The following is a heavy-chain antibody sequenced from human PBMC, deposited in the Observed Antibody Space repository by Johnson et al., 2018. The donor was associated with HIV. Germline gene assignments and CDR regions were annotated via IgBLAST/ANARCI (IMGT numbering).Heavy chain of an antibody. D-gene: IGHD1-1*01. V-gene: IGHV3-33*05. Sequence: QVQLVESGGGVVQPGRSLRLSCAASGFTFSSYGMHWVRQAPGKGLEWVAVISYDESNKYYVDSVKGRFTISRDNSKNTLYLQMNSLRAGDTAVYYCARANDLSAFDIWGQGTMVTVSS. CDR2: ISYDESNK. CDR1: GFTFSSYG. CDR3: ARANDLSAFDI. J-gene: IGHJ3*02.